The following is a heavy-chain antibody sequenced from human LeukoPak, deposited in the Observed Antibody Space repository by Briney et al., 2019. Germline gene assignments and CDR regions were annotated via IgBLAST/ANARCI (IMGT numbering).Heavy chain of an antibody. CDR3: ARDPSYSSSSYYYYYGMDV. D-gene: IGHD6-13*01. CDR1: GGSISRHY. Sequence: SETLSLTCTVSGGSISRHYWSWIRQPPGKGLEWIGYIYHSGSTNYNPSLKSRVTISVDTSKNQFSLKVSSVTAADAAVYYCARDPSYSSSSYYYYYGMDVWGQGTTVTVSS. V-gene: IGHV4-59*11. CDR2: IYHSGST. J-gene: IGHJ6*02.